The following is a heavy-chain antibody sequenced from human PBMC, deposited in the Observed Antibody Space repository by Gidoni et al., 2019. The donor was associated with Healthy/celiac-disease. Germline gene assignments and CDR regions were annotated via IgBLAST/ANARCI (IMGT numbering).Heavy chain of an antibody. CDR2: IIPIFGTA. CDR1: GGTFRSYA. CDR3: AIEDTAMADYYYYGMDV. J-gene: IGHJ6*02. V-gene: IGHV1-69*01. Sequence: VQLVQSGAEVKKPGSSVKVSCKASGGTFRSYAISWVRQAPGQGLEWMGGIIPIFGTANYAQKFQGRVTITADESTSTAYMELSSLRSEDTAVYYCAIEDTAMADYYYYGMDVWGQGTTVTVSS. D-gene: IGHD5-18*01.